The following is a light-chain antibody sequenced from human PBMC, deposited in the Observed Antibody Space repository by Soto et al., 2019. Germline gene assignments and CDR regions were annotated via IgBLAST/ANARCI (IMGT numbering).Light chain of an antibody. CDR1: QSISSY. V-gene: IGKV1-39*01. Sequence: DIQMTQSPSSLSASEGDRVTITCRASQSISSYLNWYQQKPGKAPKVLIYAASSLQSGVPSRFSGSGSGTDFTLNFSSLEPEDSGTDSCLRHNSYARNFGQGTKVEIK. CDR2: AAS. CDR3: LRHNSYARN. J-gene: IGKJ1*01.